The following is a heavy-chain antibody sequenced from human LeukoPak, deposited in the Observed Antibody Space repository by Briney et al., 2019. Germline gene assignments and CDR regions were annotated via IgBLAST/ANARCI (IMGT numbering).Heavy chain of an antibody. V-gene: IGHV3-11*01. J-gene: IGHJ4*02. CDR1: GFTFSDYY. CDR2: ISIRGSTI. Sequence: PGGSLRLSCAASGFTFSDYYMSGIRQAPEKGLGWIPYISIRGSTIYYAASLKGRVTISRDNAKNSRYLQMNSLRAEDTAVYYCERVWGSGTTLDYGGQGTLVTVSS. CDR3: ERVWGSGTTLDY. D-gene: IGHD1-7*01.